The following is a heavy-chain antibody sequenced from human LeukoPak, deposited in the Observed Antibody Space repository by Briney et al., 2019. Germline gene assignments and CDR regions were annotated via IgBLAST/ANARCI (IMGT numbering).Heavy chain of an antibody. Sequence: ASVKVSCKASGYTFTGYYMHWVRQAPGQGLEWMGWINPNSGGTNYAQKFQGRVTMTRDTSISTAYMELSRLRSDDTAVYYCARDHVRENYYYMDGWGKGTTVTVSS. D-gene: IGHD1-26*01. CDR2: INPNSGGT. CDR3: ARDHVRENYYYMDG. J-gene: IGHJ6*03. V-gene: IGHV1-2*02. CDR1: GYTFTGYY.